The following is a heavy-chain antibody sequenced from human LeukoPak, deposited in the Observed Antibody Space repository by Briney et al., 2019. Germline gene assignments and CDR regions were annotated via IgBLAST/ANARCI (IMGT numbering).Heavy chain of an antibody. J-gene: IGHJ5*02. CDR2: INPNSGGT. CDR3: ARDRVTMRVPKETRYNWFDP. V-gene: IGHV1-2*02. Sequence: ASVKVSCKASGYTFTCYYMHWVRQAPGQGLEWMGWINPNSGGTNYAQKFQGRVTMTRDTSISTAYMELSRLRSDDTAVYYCARDRVTMRVPKETRYNWFDPWGQGTLVTVSS. D-gene: IGHD3-10*01. CDR1: GYTFTCYY.